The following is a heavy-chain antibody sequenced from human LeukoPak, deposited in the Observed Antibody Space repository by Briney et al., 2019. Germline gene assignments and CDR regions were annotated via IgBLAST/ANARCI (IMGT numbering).Heavy chain of an antibody. V-gene: IGHV4-34*01. CDR1: GGSFSGYY. Sequence: SETLSLTCAVYGGSFSGYYWSWIRQPPGKGLEWIGEINHSGSTNYNPSLKSRVTISVDTSKNQFSLKLSSVTAADTAVYYCARSCRSYYFDYWGQGTLVNVSS. J-gene: IGHJ4*02. CDR2: INHSGST. CDR3: ARSCRSYYFDY. D-gene: IGHD1-26*01.